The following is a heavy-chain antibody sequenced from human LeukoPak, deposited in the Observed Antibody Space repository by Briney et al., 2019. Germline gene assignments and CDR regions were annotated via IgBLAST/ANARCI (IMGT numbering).Heavy chain of an antibody. J-gene: IGHJ3*02. D-gene: IGHD1-20*01. Sequence: ASVKVSCKASGYTFTDYYMHWVRQAPGQGLEWMGWINPNSGGTNYAQKFQGRVTMTRDTSISTAYMEVSRLRSDDTAVYYCARSLTGTKDAFDIWGRGTMVTVSS. CDR3: ARSLTGTKDAFDI. CDR2: INPNSGGT. V-gene: IGHV1-2*02. CDR1: GYTFTDYY.